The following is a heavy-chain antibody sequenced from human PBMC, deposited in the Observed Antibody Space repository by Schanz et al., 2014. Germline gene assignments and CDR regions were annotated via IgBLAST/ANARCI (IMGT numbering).Heavy chain of an antibody. V-gene: IGHV3-30*02. CDR2: IWFDGSNK. D-gene: IGHD3-3*01. Sequence: VRLVESGGGLVQPGGSLRLSCVASGFTFSSYAMSWVRQAPGKGLEWVAIIWFDGSNKYYADSVKGRFTISRDNSMNTVYLQMNSLRADDTAVYYCARDLLVSHYDFWSGNDYWGQGTLVTVSS. CDR1: GFTFSSYA. CDR3: ARDLLVSHYDFWSGNDY. J-gene: IGHJ4*02.